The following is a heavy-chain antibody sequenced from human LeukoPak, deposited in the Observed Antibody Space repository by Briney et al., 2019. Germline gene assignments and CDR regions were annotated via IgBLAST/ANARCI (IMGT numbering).Heavy chain of an antibody. CDR2: ISTTGSSI. CDR3: ARVQRGIAVALDY. Sequence: GGSLRLSCGASGFTFSSHGMNWVRQAPGKGLEWVSYISTTGSSIYYADSVEGRFTISRDNVKNLLYLQMNSLRAEDTAVYYCARVQRGIAVALDYWGQGTLATVSS. V-gene: IGHV3-48*04. CDR1: GFTFSSHG. J-gene: IGHJ4*02. D-gene: IGHD6-19*01.